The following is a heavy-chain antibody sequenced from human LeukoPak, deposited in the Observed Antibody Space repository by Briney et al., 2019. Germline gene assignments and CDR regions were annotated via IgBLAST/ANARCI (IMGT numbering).Heavy chain of an antibody. J-gene: IGHJ5*02. Sequence: GASVKVSCKASGYIFTSYAMNWVRQAPGQGLEWMGWINTNTGNPTYAQGFTGRFVFSLDTSVSTAYLQISSLKAEDTAVYYCARDNGTVTTGREHWFDPWGQGTLVTVSS. CDR2: INTNTGNP. D-gene: IGHD4-17*01. CDR3: ARDNGTVTTGREHWFDP. CDR1: GYIFTSYA. V-gene: IGHV7-4-1*02.